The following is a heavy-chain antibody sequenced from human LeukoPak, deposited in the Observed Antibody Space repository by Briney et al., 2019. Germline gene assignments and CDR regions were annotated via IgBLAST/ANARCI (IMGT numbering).Heavy chain of an antibody. CDR2: VSGSGDSK. CDR1: GFTFSSYA. D-gene: IGHD6-19*01. J-gene: IGHJ4*02. CDR3: AKSVRQQWAMRGFDY. Sequence: QTGGSLRHSCAASGFTFSSYAMTWVRQAPGKGLEWVSSVSGSGDSKYYADSVRGRFTISRDNSKNTLYLQMDSLRAEDTAVYYCAKSVRQQWAMRGFDYGGQGTLVTVSS. V-gene: IGHV3-23*01.